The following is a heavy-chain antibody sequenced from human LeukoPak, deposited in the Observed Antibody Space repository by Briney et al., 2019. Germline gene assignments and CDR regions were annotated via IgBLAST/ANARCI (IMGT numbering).Heavy chain of an antibody. V-gene: IGHV3-21*04. CDR2: ISSSSSYI. D-gene: IGHD3-10*01. Sequence: PGGSLRLSCAASGLTFSYYSMNWVRQAPGKGLEWVSSISSSSSYIYYADSVKGRFTISRDNAKNSLYLQMNSLRAEDTAVYYCAKDYLLWFGHNWFDPWGQGTLVTVSS. J-gene: IGHJ5*02. CDR1: GLTFSYYS. CDR3: AKDYLLWFGHNWFDP.